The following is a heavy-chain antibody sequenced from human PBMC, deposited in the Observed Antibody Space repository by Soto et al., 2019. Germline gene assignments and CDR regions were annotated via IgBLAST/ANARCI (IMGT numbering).Heavy chain of an antibody. CDR2: ISSSGSTI. CDR3: ARTIFVVVIRLSYFDY. CDR1: GFTFSDYY. V-gene: IGHV3-11*01. D-gene: IGHD3-3*01. Sequence: PGGSLRLSCAASGFTFSDYYMSWLRQAPGKGLEWVSYISSSGSTIYYANSVKGRFTISRDNAKNSLYLQMNSLRAEDTAVYYCARTIFVVVIRLSYFDYWGQGTLVTVSS. J-gene: IGHJ4*02.